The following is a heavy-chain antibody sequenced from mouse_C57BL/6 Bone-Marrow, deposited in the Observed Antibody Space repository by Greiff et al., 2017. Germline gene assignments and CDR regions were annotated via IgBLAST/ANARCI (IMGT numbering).Heavy chain of an antibody. CDR2: IYPRSGNT. Sequence: QVQLQQSGAELARPGASVKLSCKASGYTFTSYGISWVKQRTGQGLEWIGEIYPRSGNTYYNEKFKGKATLTAEKSSSTAYMELRSLTSEDSAVYFCARGRRNYYGSTWFAYWGQGTLVTVSA. CDR1: GYTFTSYG. V-gene: IGHV1-81*01. CDR3: ARGRRNYYGSTWFAY. J-gene: IGHJ3*01. D-gene: IGHD1-1*01.